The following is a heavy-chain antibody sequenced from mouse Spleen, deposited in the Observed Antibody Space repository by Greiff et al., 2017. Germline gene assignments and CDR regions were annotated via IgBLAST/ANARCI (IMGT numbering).Heavy chain of an antibody. CDR1: GFNIKNTY. CDR2: IDPANGNT. Sequence: VQLKQSVAELVRPGASVKMSCKASGFNIKNTYMHWVKQRPGQGLEWIGGIDPANGNTKYNPKFKGKATITADTSSNTAYLQLSSLTSEDTAIYYCARGTGYGFDYWGQGTSVTVSS. J-gene: IGHJ4*01. D-gene: IGHD3-1*01. V-gene: IGHV14-3*01. CDR3: ARGTGYGFDY.